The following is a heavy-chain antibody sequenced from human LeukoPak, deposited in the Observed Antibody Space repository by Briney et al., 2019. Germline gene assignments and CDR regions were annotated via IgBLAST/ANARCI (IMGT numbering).Heavy chain of an antibody. CDR1: GYTFTGYY. J-gene: IGHJ6*03. D-gene: IGHD6-13*01. Sequence: ASVKVSCKASGYTFTGYYMHWVRQAPGQGLEWMGWINPNSGGTNYAQKLQGRVTMTTDTSTSTAYMELRSLRSDDTAVYYCAREHSSSWYDVTKEAYYYYYMDVWGKGTTVTVSS. CDR3: AREHSSSWYDVTKEAYYYYYMDV. V-gene: IGHV1-2*02. CDR2: INPNSGGT.